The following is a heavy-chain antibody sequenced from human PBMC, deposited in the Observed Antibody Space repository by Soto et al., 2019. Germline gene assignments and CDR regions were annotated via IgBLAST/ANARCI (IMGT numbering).Heavy chain of an antibody. CDR3: TRGLLGGAPSYTFHGMDV. J-gene: IGHJ6*01. CDR1: GFTFSDHY. CDR2: SRNRVNSHTT. Sequence: EVQLVESGGGLVQPGGSLRLSCAASGFTFSDHYMDWVRQAPGKGLEWVARSRNRVNSHTTEYAASVKGRFTISRDESKSSLYLQMNSLKIEDTAVYYCTRGLLGGAPSYTFHGMDVWGQGITVTVSS. V-gene: IGHV3-72*01. D-gene: IGHD1-26*01.